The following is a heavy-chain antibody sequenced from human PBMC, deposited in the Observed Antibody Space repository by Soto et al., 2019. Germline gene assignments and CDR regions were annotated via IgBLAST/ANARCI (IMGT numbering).Heavy chain of an antibody. CDR1: GYSFTSYW. Sequence: GESLKISCKGSGYSFTSYWIGWVRQMPGKGLEWMGIIYPGDSDTRYSPSFQGQVTISADKSISTAYLQWSSLKASDTAMYYCARHPHGDFGADNWFDPWGQGTLVTVSS. CDR2: IYPGDSDT. V-gene: IGHV5-51*01. J-gene: IGHJ5*02. D-gene: IGHD4-17*01. CDR3: ARHPHGDFGADNWFDP.